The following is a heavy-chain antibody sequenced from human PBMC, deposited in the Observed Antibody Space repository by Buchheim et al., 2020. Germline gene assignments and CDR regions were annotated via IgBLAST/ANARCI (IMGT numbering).Heavy chain of an antibody. V-gene: IGHV3-11*01. CDR3: ARDLRYLDDYYDSSGTDYFDY. Sequence: VQLLESGGDLVQPGGSLRLSCTASGFTFSDYYMSWIRQAPGKGLEWVSYISSSGSTIYYADSVKGRFTIPRDNATHSLYLQMNSLRAEDTAVYYCARDLRYLDDYYDSSGTDYFDYWGQGTL. J-gene: IGHJ4*02. D-gene: IGHD3-22*01. CDR1: GFTFSDYY. CDR2: ISSSGSTI.